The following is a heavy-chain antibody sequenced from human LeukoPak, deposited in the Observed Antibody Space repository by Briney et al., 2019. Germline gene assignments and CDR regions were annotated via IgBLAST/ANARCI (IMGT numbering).Heavy chain of an antibody. J-gene: IGHJ4*02. CDR1: GFTFDDYG. CDR2: ISSSSSYI. Sequence: GGSLRLSCAASGFTFDDYGMSWVRQAPGKGLEWVSSISSSSSYIYYADSVKGRFTISRDNAKNSLYLQMNSLRAEDTAVYYCARDRHYYDSSGYSDYWGQGTLVTVSS. D-gene: IGHD3-22*01. V-gene: IGHV3-21*01. CDR3: ARDRHYYDSSGYSDY.